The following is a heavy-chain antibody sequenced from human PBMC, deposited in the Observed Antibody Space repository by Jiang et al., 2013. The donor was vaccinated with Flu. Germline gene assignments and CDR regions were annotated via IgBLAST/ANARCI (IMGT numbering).Heavy chain of an antibody. Sequence: VQLVESGAEVRKPGASVKVSCKASGYTFTGYYMHWVRQAPGQGLEWMGWINPNSGGTNYAQKFQGWVTMTRDTSISTAYMELSRLRSDDTAVYYCARGTYDFWSGYYHNWFDPWGQGTLV. J-gene: IGHJ5*02. D-gene: IGHD3-3*01. CDR3: ARGTYDFWSGYYHNWFDP. CDR2: INPNSGGT. V-gene: IGHV1-2*04. CDR1: GYTFTGYY.